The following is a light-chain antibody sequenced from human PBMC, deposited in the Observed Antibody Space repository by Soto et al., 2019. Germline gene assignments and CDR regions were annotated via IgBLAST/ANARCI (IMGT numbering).Light chain of an antibody. CDR3: QQYYSYPWT. Sequence: AIRMTQSPSSFSASTGDRVTITCRASQGISSYLAWYQQKPGKAPKLLIYAASTLQSGVPSRFSSSGSGTDFTLTISCLQSEDFATYHCQQYYSYPWTFGQGTKVEIK. J-gene: IGKJ1*01. V-gene: IGKV1-8*01. CDR1: QGISSY. CDR2: AAS.